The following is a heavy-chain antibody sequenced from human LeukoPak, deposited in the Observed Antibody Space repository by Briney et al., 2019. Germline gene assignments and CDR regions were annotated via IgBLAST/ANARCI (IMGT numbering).Heavy chain of an antibody. CDR3: ARSARYNWNDLGWFDP. J-gene: IGHJ5*02. D-gene: IGHD1-20*01. CDR1: GDSVSSNSAA. Sequence: SQTLSLTCAISGDSVSSNSAAWNWIRQSPSRGLEWLGRTYYRSKWYNDYAVSVKSRITINPDTSKNQFSLQLKSVTPEDTAVYYCARSARYNWNDLGWFDPWGQGTLVTVSS. CDR2: TYYRSKWYN. V-gene: IGHV6-1*01.